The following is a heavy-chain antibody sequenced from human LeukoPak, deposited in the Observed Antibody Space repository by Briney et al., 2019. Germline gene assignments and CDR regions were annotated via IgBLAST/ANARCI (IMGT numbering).Heavy chain of an antibody. D-gene: IGHD3-3*01. Sequence: PSETLSLTCAVSGGSISSGGYSWSWIRQPPGKGLEWIGYIYHSGSTYYNPSLKSRVTMSVDTSKNQFSLKLSSVTAADTAVYYCARGSTIFGVVIDYWGQGTLVTVSS. J-gene: IGHJ4*02. CDR3: ARGSTIFGVVIDY. V-gene: IGHV4-30-2*01. CDR1: GGSISSGGYS. CDR2: IYHSGST.